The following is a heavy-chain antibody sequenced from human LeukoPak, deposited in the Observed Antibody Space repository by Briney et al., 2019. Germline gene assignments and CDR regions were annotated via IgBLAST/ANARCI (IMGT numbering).Heavy chain of an antibody. Sequence: GESLKISCKGFGYSFMSPWIGWVRQTPGKGLEWMGVIYPGDSDTRYSTSFQGQVTISADKSISTAYLQWSSLKASDTAIYYCARRSSYYYYMDVWGPGTTVTVS. D-gene: IGHD1-7*01. CDR2: IYPGDSDT. CDR3: ARRSSYYYYMDV. J-gene: IGHJ6*03. V-gene: IGHV5-51*01. CDR1: GYSFMSPW.